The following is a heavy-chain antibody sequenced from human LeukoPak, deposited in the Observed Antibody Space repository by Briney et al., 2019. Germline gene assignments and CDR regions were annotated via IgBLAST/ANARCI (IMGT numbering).Heavy chain of an antibody. J-gene: IGHJ4*02. CDR1: GGSISSSSYY. CDR2: IYYSGST. V-gene: IGHV4-39*07. CDR3: ARENYFDY. Sequence: PSETLSLTCTVPGGSISSSSYYWGWIRQPPGKGLEWIGSIYYSGSTYYNPSLKSRVTISVDTSKNQFSLKLSSVTAADTAVYYCARENYFDYWGQGTLVTVSS.